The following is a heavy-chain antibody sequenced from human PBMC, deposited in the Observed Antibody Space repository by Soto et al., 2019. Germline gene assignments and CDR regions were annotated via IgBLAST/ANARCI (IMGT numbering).Heavy chain of an antibody. CDR3: PHRRAFGTGLSSYSIGVDS. Sequence: QITLKESGPTLVKPTQTLTLTCTFSGFSLSTSGMGVGWIRQPPGKALEWLALIYWDDDKRYSPSLKRRLTSTQYTTNNPAALTMTTIDPVGTATYDCPHRRAFGTGLSSYSIGVDSWGQGTLVTVAS. V-gene: IGHV2-5*02. D-gene: IGHD2-15*01. J-gene: IGHJ5*01. CDR1: GFSLSTSGMG. CDR2: IYWDDDK.